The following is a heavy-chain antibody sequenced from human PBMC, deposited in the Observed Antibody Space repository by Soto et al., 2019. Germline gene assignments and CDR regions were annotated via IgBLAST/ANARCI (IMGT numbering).Heavy chain of an antibody. CDR3: ARGVGSSPPRY. CDR1: GGSISVYY. CDR2: IYASGGP. J-gene: IGHJ6*02. D-gene: IGHD1-26*01. Sequence: PSETLSLTCTISGGSISVYYWSWVRQPPGHELEWIGYIYASGGPYYNPSLRSRVTISADTSKNQISLKLTSPTAADTAVYYCARGVGSSPPRYWGQGTTVTVSS. V-gene: IGHV4-59*01.